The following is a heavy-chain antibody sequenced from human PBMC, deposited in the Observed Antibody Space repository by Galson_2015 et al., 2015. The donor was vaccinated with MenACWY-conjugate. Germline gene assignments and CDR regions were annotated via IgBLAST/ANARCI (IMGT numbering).Heavy chain of an antibody. CDR1: GFTFSNFW. CDR2: IKQDGSEK. Sequence: SLRLSCAASGFTFSNFWMSWVRQAPGKELEWVASIKQDGSEKYLVDSVKGRFTISRDNSKNMVYLQMNSLRAEDTAIYYCAKFKYSTSWSNTHGMDVWGQGTTVTVSS. CDR3: AKFKYSTSWSNTHGMDV. D-gene: IGHD2-2*01. J-gene: IGHJ6*02. V-gene: IGHV3-7*03.